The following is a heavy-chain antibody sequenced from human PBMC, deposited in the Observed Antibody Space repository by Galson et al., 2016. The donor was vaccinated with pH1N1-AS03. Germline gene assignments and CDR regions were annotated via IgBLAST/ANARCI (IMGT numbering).Heavy chain of an antibody. J-gene: IGHJ5*02. D-gene: IGHD2-15*01. V-gene: IGHV1-18*04. CDR3: ARAAPFDP. CDR1: GYTFPNFG. Sequence: SVKVSCKASGYTFPNFGMSWVRQVPGQGLEWMGWISPYNGNTQYAQRLEGRVTMTTDTSTNTAYLELRSLTYDDTAVYYCARAAPFDPWGHGTLVIVSS. CDR2: ISPYNGNT.